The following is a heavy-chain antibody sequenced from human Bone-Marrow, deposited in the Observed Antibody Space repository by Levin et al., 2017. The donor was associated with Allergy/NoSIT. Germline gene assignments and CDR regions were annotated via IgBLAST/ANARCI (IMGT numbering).Heavy chain of an antibody. V-gene: IGHV3-73*01. CDR2: IQSKANNHAT. Sequence: AGGSLRLSCAASGFTFSGSAIHWVRQAPGKGLEWVGRIQSKANNHATAYGASVKDRFIVSRDDSKNTAYLQMNTLKTEDTAVYYCTRATGYWGQGALVTVSS. D-gene: IGHD3-22*01. J-gene: IGHJ1*01. CDR3: TRATGY. CDR1: GFTFSGSA.